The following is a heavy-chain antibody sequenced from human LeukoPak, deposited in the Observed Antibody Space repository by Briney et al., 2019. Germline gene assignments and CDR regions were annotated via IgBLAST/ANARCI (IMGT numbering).Heavy chain of an antibody. CDR2: IYPGDSDT. Sequence: GESLKISCKCSGYSFTSYWIGWVRQMPGKGLEWMGIIYPGDSDTRYSPSFQGQVTISADKSISTAYLQWSSLKASDTAMYYCARPGAYYYDSSGYYHGGAFDIWGQGTMVTVSS. CDR3: ARPGAYYYDSSGYYHGGAFDI. V-gene: IGHV5-51*01. D-gene: IGHD3-22*01. CDR1: GYSFTSYW. J-gene: IGHJ3*02.